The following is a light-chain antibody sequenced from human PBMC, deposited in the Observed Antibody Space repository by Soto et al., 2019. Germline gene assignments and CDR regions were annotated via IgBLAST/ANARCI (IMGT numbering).Light chain of an antibody. V-gene: IGLV2-14*01. Sequence: QAALTQPASLSGSPGQSITISCTGTSSDIGAYDYVSWFQQHPGKAPKLMISEVNKRPSGVSNRFSGSKSGNTAYLTISGLQVEDEAESFCSSFTTTSTHVFGTGTKVTV. CDR3: SSFTTTSTHV. J-gene: IGLJ1*01. CDR1: SSDIGAYDY. CDR2: EVN.